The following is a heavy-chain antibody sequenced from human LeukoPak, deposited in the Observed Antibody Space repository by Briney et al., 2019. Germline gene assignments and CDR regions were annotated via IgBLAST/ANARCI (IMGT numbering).Heavy chain of an antibody. D-gene: IGHD2/OR15-2a*01. CDR3: ARIWGTTDAFDI. V-gene: IGHV4-34*01. Sequence: SETLSLTCTVSGGSISSYYWSWIRQPPGKGLEWIGEINHSGSTNYNPSLKSRVTISVDTSKNQLSLKLSSVTAADTAVYYCARIWGTTDAFDIWGQGTMVTVSS. J-gene: IGHJ3*02. CDR1: GGSISSYY. CDR2: INHSGST.